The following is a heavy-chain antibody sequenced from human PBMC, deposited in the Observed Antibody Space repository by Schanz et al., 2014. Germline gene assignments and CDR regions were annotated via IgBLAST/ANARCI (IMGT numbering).Heavy chain of an antibody. D-gene: IGHD3-10*01. CDR3: ARVPYGSGSYWDY. CDR2: IGTAGDT. Sequence: EGQLAESGGGLVQPGGSLRLSCAVSGFTVSSNHMSWVRQAPGKGLEWVSAIGTAGDTFYLDSVKGRFTISRENAKNSLYLQMNSLRAGDTAVYYCARVPYGSGSYWDYWGQGTLVTVSS. J-gene: IGHJ4*02. CDR1: GFTVSSNH. V-gene: IGHV3-13*01.